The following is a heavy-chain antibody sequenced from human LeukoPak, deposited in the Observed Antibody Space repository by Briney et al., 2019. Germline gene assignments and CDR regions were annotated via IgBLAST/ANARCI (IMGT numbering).Heavy chain of an antibody. Sequence: SETLSLTCAVYGGSSSAYYWSWIRQPPGKGLEWIGEINHSGSTNYNPSLKSRVTISVDTSKNQFSLRLSSVTAADTAMYYCARNSHYYDSSGFNYWGPGTLVTVSS. CDR1: GGSSSAYY. V-gene: IGHV4-34*01. CDR2: INHSGST. J-gene: IGHJ4*02. CDR3: ARNSHYYDSSGFNY. D-gene: IGHD3-22*01.